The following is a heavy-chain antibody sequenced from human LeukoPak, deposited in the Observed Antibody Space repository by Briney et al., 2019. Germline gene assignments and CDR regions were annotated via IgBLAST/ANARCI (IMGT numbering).Heavy chain of an antibody. CDR1: GFTFSSYS. Sequence: GGSLRLSCAASGFTFSSYSMNWVRQAPGKGLEWVSSISSSSSYIYYADSVKGRFTISRDNAKNSLYLQMNSLRAEDKAVYYCARVGGGQNAFDIWGQGTMVTVSS. CDR3: ARVGGGQNAFDI. J-gene: IGHJ3*02. V-gene: IGHV3-21*01. CDR2: ISSSSSYI. D-gene: IGHD3-16*01.